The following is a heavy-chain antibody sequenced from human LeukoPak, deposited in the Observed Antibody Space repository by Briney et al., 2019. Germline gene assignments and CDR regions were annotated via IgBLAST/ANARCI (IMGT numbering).Heavy chain of an antibody. Sequence: PSETLSLTCAVYGGSFSGYYWGWIRQPPGKGVDWIGEINHSGSTNYNPSLKSRVTISVDTSKNQCSLKLSSVAAADTAVYYCARGRLVRGATYYYWGQGTLVTVSS. D-gene: IGHD3-10*01. CDR3: ARGRLVRGATYYY. CDR1: GGSFSGYY. V-gene: IGHV4-34*01. CDR2: INHSGST. J-gene: IGHJ4*02.